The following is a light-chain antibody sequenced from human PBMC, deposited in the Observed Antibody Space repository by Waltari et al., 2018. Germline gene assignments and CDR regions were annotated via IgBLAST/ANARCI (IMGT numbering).Light chain of an antibody. V-gene: IGKV4-1*01. J-gene: IGKJ4*01. CDR1: QSVVFNSNNKNY. Sequence: DIVMTQSPDALTVSLVERAAIHCKSSQSVVFNSNNKNYIAWYQKKPGQPPKLLIYGASTRDAGVPDRFSGSGSETDFTLTISSLQPEDVAVYYCQQYHSVPFTFGGGTKVEIQ. CDR2: GAS. CDR3: QQYHSVPFT.